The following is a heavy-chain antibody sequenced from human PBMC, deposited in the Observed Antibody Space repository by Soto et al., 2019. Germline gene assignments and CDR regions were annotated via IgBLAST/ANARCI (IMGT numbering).Heavy chain of an antibody. CDR3: ARSGYSYGPNTLLY. D-gene: IGHD5-18*01. CDR2: IYYSGST. V-gene: IGHV4-31*03. J-gene: IGHJ4*02. CDR1: GGSISSGGYY. Sequence: PSETLSLTCTVPGGSISSGGYYWSWIRQHPGKGLEWIGYIYYSGSTYYNPSLKSRVTISVDTSKNQFSLKLSSVTAADTAVYYCARSGYSYGPNTLLYWGQGTLVTVSS.